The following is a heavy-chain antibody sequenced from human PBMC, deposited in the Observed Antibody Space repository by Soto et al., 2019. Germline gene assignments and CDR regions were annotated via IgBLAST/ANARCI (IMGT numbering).Heavy chain of an antibody. D-gene: IGHD3-9*01. J-gene: IGHJ4*02. CDR1: GFTFSSYA. Sequence: GGSLSLSCAASGFTFSSYAMSWVRQAPGKGLEWVSAISGSGGSTNYADSVKGRFTISRDNSKNTLYLQMNSLRAEDTAVYYCAKFSYYDSLTGYYGKTFDDWGQGTLVTVSS. CDR3: AKFSYYDSLTGYYGKTFDD. CDR2: ISGSGGST. V-gene: IGHV3-23*01.